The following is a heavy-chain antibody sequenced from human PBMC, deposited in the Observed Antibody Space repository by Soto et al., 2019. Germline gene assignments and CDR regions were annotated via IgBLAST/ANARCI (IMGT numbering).Heavy chain of an antibody. Sequence: GGSLRLSCAASGFTVSSNYMSWVRQAPGKGLEWVSVIYSGGSTYYADSVKGRFTISRDNSKNTLYLQMNSLRAGDTAVDYCARALFDPCSGGSCYSWVWGQGTLVTVSS. J-gene: IGHJ4*02. D-gene: IGHD2-15*01. CDR2: IYSGGST. CDR1: GFTVSSNY. V-gene: IGHV3-66*01. CDR3: ARALFDPCSGGSCYSWV.